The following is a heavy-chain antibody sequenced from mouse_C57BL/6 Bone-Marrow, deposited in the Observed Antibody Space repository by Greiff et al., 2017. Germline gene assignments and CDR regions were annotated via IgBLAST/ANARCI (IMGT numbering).Heavy chain of an antibody. CDR3: ARGDYGSSYWYFDV. CDR1: GYTFTDYY. CDR2: IYPGSGNT. Sequence: QVQLQQSGAELVRPGASVKLSCKASGYTFTDYYITWVKQRPGQGLEWIARIYPGSGNTYYNEKLKGKATLTAEKSSSTAYMQLSSLTSEDSAVYFCARGDYGSSYWYFDVWGTGTTVTVSS. J-gene: IGHJ1*03. D-gene: IGHD1-1*01. V-gene: IGHV1-76*01.